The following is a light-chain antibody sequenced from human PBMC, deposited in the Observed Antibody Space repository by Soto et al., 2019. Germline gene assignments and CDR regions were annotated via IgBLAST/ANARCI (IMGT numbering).Light chain of an antibody. CDR3: QQYGRSPWT. Sequence: EIVMSQSPATLSVSPGGRATLSCRASQSISGTLAWYQQKPGQAPRLLIYGAATRATGIPARFSGSGSGTDFTLTISRLEPEDFGVYYCQQYGRSPWTFGQGTKVDIK. CDR2: GAA. CDR1: QSISGT. V-gene: IGKV3-15*01. J-gene: IGKJ1*01.